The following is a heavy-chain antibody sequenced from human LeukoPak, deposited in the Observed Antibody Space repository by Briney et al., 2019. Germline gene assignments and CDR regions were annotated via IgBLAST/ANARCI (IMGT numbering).Heavy chain of an antibody. V-gene: IGHV3-48*01. CDR3: ANSAGGSGYYRPLDY. CDR2: ISSGSSTI. J-gene: IGHJ4*02. D-gene: IGHD3-22*01. CDR1: GFTFSTYS. Sequence: GGSLRLSCAASGFTFSTYSMNWVRQAPGKGLEWVSYISSGSSTIYYADSVKGRFTISRDNAKNSLYLQMNSLRAEATAVYYCANSAGGSGYYRPLDYWGQGTLVTVSS.